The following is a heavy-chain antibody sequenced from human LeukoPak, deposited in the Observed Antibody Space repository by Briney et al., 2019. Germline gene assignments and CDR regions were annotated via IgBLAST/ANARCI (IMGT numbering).Heavy chain of an antibody. CDR3: ARVEWELLGTHL. CDR2: VFFTGST. D-gene: IGHD1-26*01. J-gene: IGHJ4*02. V-gene: IGHV4-59*11. CDR1: GVSIRSHF. Sequence: PSETLSLTCCVSGVSIRSHFWSWLRQPPGKRPEWIGHVFFTGSTTYNPTLEGRVTISIDTSGSQFSLKLTSVTAADTAVYYCARVEWELLGTHLWGQGILLSVSS.